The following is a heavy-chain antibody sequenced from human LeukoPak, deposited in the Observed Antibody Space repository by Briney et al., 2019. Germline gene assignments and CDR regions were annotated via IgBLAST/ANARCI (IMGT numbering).Heavy chain of an antibody. D-gene: IGHD1-26*01. CDR3: AKSGRGLVGALFDP. J-gene: IGHJ5*02. CDR1: GFKFDDYA. Sequence: SGGSLRLSCAASGFKFDDYAMHWVRQAPGKGLEWVSGISWNSGSIGYADSVKGRFTISRDNAKNSLYLQMNSLRAEDTALYYCAKSGRGLVGALFDPWGQGTLVTVSS. CDR2: ISWNSGSI. V-gene: IGHV3-9*01.